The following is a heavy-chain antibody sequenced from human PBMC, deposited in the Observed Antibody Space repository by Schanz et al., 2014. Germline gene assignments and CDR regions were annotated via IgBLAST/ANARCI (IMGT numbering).Heavy chain of an antibody. J-gene: IGHJ4*02. D-gene: IGHD1-1*01. CDR1: GFAFSSYG. V-gene: IGHV3-23*01. CDR2: ISGSGGST. CDR3: AKIERNED. Sequence: EVQLLESGGGLVQPGGSLRLSCLASGFAFSSYGMNWLRQAPGKGLEWVSAISGSGGSTYYADSVKGRFTISRDNSKNTVYIQMNSLRPEDTAVYFCAKIERNEDWGQGTLVTVSS.